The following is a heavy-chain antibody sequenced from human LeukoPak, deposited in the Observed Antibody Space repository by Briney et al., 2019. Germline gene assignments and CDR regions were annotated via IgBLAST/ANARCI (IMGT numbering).Heavy chain of an antibody. CDR2: ISYDGSNK. J-gene: IGHJ6*02. V-gene: IGHV3-30-3*01. Sequence: PRGSLRLSCAASGFTFSSYAMHWVRQAPGKGLEWVAVISYDGSNKYYADSVKGRFTISRDNSKNTLYLQMNSLRAEDTAVYYCARGGTYYDFWSYYYGMDVWGQGTTVTVSS. CDR1: GFTFSSYA. CDR3: ARGGTYYDFWSYYYGMDV. D-gene: IGHD3-3*01.